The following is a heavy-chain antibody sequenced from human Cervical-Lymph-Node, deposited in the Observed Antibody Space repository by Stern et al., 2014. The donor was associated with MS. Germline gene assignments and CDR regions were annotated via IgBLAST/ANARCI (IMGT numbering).Heavy chain of an antibody. J-gene: IGHJ4*02. CDR1: GGSITSYF. V-gene: IGHV4-59*08. D-gene: IGHD3-22*01. Sequence: QLQLQESGPGLVKPSETLSVTCTVSGGSITSYFWSWIRQPPGKGLEWIGYIYSSGSTDYKPSHKCRVPMWVDTSKTQLPLKLRSVTAADTAVYLCARHESAYSSPYFDYWGRGTLVTVST. CDR2: IYSSGST. CDR3: ARHESAYSSPYFDY.